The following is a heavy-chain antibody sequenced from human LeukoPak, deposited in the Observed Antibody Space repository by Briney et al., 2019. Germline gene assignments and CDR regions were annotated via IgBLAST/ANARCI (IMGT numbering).Heavy chain of an antibody. CDR2: IYYSGST. Sequence: SETLSLTCTVSGGSISTYYWSWIRQSPGKGLEWIGYIYYSGSTNYNPSLKSRVTISLDTPKNQFSLKLTSVTAADTAVYYCARRGPSGRAIDYWGQGTLVTVSS. CDR3: ARRGPSGRAIDY. CDR1: GGSISTYY. J-gene: IGHJ4*02. V-gene: IGHV4-59*01. D-gene: IGHD6-19*01.